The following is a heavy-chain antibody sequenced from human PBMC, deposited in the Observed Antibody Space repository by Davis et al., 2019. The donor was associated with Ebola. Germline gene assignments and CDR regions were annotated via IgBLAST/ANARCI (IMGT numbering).Heavy chain of an antibody. CDR3: AREHRRFVDTAMVLGGMDV. CDR1: GFSFSDFA. CDR2: ISSSGSTI. D-gene: IGHD5-18*01. J-gene: IGHJ6*02. Sequence: GESLKISCAASGFSFSDFAMSWIRQAPGKGLEWVSYISSSGSTIYYADSVKGRFTISRDNAKNSLYLQMNSLRAEDTAVYYCAREHRRFVDTAMVLGGMDVWGQGTTVTVSS. V-gene: IGHV3-11*01.